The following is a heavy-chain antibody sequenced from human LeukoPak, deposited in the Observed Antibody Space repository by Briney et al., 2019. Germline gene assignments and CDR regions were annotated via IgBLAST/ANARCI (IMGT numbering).Heavy chain of an antibody. CDR2: INHSGST. D-gene: IGHD3-3*01. CDR1: GGSFSGYY. CDR3: ARRGLRFLEWLSRAFDI. J-gene: IGHJ3*02. V-gene: IGHV4-34*01. Sequence: SETLSLTCAVYGGSFSGYYWSWIRQPPGKGLEWIGEINHSGSTNYNPSLKSRVTISVDTSKNQFSLKLSSVTAADTAVYYCARRGLRFLEWLSRAFDIWGQGTMVTVSS.